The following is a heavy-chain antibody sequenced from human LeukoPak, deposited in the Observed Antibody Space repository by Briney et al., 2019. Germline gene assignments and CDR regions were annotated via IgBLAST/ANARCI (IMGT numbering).Heavy chain of an antibody. V-gene: IGHV3-48*01. J-gene: IGHJ4*02. D-gene: IGHD3-3*01. CDR1: GFTFNSYS. CDR3: ARDSDRYDFGFDY. Sequence: GGSLRLSCAASGFTFNSYSMNWVRQAPGKGLEWVSYISSSSSTIYYADSVKGRFAISRDNAKNSLYLQMNSLRAEDTAVYYCARDSDRYDFGFDYWGQGTLVTVSS. CDR2: ISSSSSTI.